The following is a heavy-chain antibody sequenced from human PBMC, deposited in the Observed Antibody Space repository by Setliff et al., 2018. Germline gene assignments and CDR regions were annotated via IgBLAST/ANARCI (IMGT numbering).Heavy chain of an antibody. CDR1: GYTFTSYA. CDR3: AREFTRYYNFWSAHRYYMDV. CDR2: INAGNGNT. D-gene: IGHD3-3*01. V-gene: IGHV1-3*01. J-gene: IGHJ6*03. Sequence: VASVKVSCKASGYTFTSYAMHWVRQAPGQGLEWMGWINAGNGNTKYSQKFQGRVTITRDTSASTAYMELSSLRSEGTAVYYCAREFTRYYNFWSAHRYYMDVWGKGTTVTVSS.